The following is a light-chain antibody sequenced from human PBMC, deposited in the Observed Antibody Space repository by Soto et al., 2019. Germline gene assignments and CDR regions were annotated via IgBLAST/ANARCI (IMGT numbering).Light chain of an antibody. Sequence: DVVMTQSPLSLPVTLGQPASISCRSSQSLVYSDGNTYLNWYQQKPGRAPKLLIYSASSLQNGAPSRFTGSGSGTDFTLTITSLQPDDTAIYYCQQARSFPLTFGGGTKVDIK. CDR3: QQARSFPLT. V-gene: IGKV2-30*01. CDR2: SAS. J-gene: IGKJ4*01. CDR1: QSLVYSDGNTY.